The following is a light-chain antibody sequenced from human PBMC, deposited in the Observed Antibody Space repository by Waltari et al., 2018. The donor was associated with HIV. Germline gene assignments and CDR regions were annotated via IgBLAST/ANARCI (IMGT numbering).Light chain of an antibody. CDR3: QQYYSTPRT. V-gene: IGKV4-1*01. Sequence: DIVMTQSPDSLVVSLGERATINCKSSQSVLYSSNNKNYIAWYQQKPGQPPKLLIYWASTRESGVPDRFSGSGSGTDFTLTISSLQAEDVAVYYCQQYYSTPRTFGQGTKVEIK. CDR1: QSVLYSSNNKNY. CDR2: WAS. J-gene: IGKJ1*01.